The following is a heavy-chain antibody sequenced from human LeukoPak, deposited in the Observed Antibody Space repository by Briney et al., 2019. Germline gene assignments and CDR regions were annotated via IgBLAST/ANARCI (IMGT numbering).Heavy chain of an antibody. CDR2: ISGSGGST. D-gene: IGHD6-19*01. Sequence: PGGSLRLSCAASGLTVSKNYMSWVRQAPGKGLEWVSAISGSGGSTYYADSVKGRFTISRDNSKNTLYLQVNSLRAEDTAVYYCAKDIAVADQDAFDIWGQGTMVTVSS. CDR1: GLTVSKNY. CDR3: AKDIAVADQDAFDI. V-gene: IGHV3-23*01. J-gene: IGHJ3*02.